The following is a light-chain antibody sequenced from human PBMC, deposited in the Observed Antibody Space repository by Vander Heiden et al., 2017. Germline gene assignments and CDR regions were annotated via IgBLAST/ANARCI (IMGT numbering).Light chain of an antibody. J-gene: IGKJ4*02. V-gene: IGKV3-15*01. CDR2: GAA. Sequence: ETVMTQSPATLSVSPGERATLSCRASQSVSSNLAWYQQKPAQAPRLLIYGAATRAAGSPARCSGSRSGTEFTLTISSLQSEDVAVYYCQQYNSWPPLTFGGGTKVEIK. CDR1: QSVSSN. CDR3: QQYNSWPPLT.